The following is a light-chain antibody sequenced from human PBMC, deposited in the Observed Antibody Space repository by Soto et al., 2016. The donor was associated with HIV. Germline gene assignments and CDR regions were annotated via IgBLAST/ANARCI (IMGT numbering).Light chain of an antibody. J-gene: IGLJ2*01. Sequence: SSELTQDPAVSVALGQTVTITCQGDSLRNYDASWFQQKPGQAPLLVIYGRDSRPSEIPDRFSGSSSGNTASLTITGAQAEDEADYYCDSRDSTNKYVIFGGRTKLTVL. V-gene: IGLV3-19*01. CDR1: SLRNYD. CDR2: GRD. CDR3: DSRDSTNKYVI.